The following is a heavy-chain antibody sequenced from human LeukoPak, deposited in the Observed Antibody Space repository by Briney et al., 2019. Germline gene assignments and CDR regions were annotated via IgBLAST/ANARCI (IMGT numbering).Heavy chain of an antibody. CDR1: GYTFSGYY. J-gene: IGHJ4*02. Sequence: ASVKVSCKASGYTFSGYYMSWVRQAPGQGLEWMGWINPNSGDTNYAQKFQGRVTMTRDTSISTAYMELSSLRSDDTAVYYCARGYGDNPDYWGQGTLVTVSS. D-gene: IGHD4-17*01. CDR2: INPNSGDT. V-gene: IGHV1-2*02. CDR3: ARGYGDNPDY.